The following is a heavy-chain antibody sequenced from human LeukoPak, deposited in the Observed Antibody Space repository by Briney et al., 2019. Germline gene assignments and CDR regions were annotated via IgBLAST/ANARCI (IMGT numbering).Heavy chain of an antibody. CDR1: GFTFSSYG. CDR2: ISGSGGST. Sequence: PGGSLRLSCAASGFTFSSYGMSWVRQAPGKGREWGSAISGSGGSTYYADSVKGRFTISRDNSKTPLYLQMNSLRAEDTAVYYCAKERYYYGSGNEANWGQGTLVTVSS. J-gene: IGHJ4*02. D-gene: IGHD3-10*01. V-gene: IGHV3-23*01. CDR3: AKERYYYGSGNEAN.